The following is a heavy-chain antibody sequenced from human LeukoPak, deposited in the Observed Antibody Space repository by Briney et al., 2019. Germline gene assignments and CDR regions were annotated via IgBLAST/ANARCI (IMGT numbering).Heavy chain of an antibody. CDR2: IYYSGNT. D-gene: IGHD3/OR15-3a*01. CDR3: ARQTGSGLFILP. CDR1: GDSISSSNSY. Sequence: SETLSLTCIVSGDSISSSNSYWGWLRQPPGKGLEWIGSIYYSGNTYYNASLKSRVSISVDTSKNHFSLRLTSVTAADTAVYYCARQTGSGLFILPGGQGTLVTVSS. J-gene: IGHJ4*02. V-gene: IGHV4-39*01.